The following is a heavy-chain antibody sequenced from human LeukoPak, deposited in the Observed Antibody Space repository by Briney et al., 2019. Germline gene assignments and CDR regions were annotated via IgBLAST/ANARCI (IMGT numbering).Heavy chain of an antibody. J-gene: IGHJ6*02. D-gene: IGHD4-23*01. Sequence: SETLSLTCIVSGGSISSISSNNYHWGWIRQPPGKGLEWIGSIYYSGSTYYNPSLKSRVTITVDTSKNQFSLKLSSVTAADTALYYCAREMGVVTAHGIDVWGQGTTVTVSS. CDR3: AREMGVVTAHGIDV. CDR2: IYYSGST. V-gene: IGHV4-39*02. CDR1: GGSISSISSNNYH.